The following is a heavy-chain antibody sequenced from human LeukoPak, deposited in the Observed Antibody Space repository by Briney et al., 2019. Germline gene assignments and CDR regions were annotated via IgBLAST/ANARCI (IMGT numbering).Heavy chain of an antibody. CDR1: GYIFTSYG. D-gene: IGHD3-9*01. Sequence: ASVKVSCKASGYIFTSYGISWVRQAPGQGLEWMGWISAYNGNTNYAQKLQGRVTMNTHTSTSTAYMELRSLRSDDTAVYYCARDPPAGLRYFDWSPGYWFDPWGQGTLVTVSS. V-gene: IGHV1-18*01. J-gene: IGHJ5*02. CDR3: ARDPPAGLRYFDWSPGYWFDP. CDR2: ISAYNGNT.